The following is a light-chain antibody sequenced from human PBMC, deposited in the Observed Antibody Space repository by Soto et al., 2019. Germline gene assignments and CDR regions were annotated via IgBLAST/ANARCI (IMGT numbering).Light chain of an antibody. CDR1: SSDVGGSNF. V-gene: IGLV2-11*01. CDR3: SSFSTTSSPHIL. CDR2: EVT. Sequence: QSVLTQPRSASGSPGQSVTISCTGTSSDVGGSNFVSWYQQHPGKAPKLMIYEVTYRPSGVSARFSGSKSGSTASLTISGLQAEDEADYFCSSFSTTSSPHILFGGGTKLTVL. J-gene: IGLJ2*01.